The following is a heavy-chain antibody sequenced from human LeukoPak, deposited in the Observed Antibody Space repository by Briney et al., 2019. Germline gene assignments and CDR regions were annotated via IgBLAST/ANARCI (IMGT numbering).Heavy chain of an antibody. V-gene: IGHV3-30*19. D-gene: IGHD1-26*01. CDR1: GFTFSSYG. CDR3: ARGLPNSGSYYFDY. CDR2: ISYDGSNK. Sequence: GRSLRLSCAASGFTFSSYGMHWVRQAPGKGLEWVAVISYDGSNKYYADSVKGRFTISRDNSKNTLYLQMNSLRAEDTAVYYCARGLPNSGSYYFDYWGQGTLVTVSS. J-gene: IGHJ4*02.